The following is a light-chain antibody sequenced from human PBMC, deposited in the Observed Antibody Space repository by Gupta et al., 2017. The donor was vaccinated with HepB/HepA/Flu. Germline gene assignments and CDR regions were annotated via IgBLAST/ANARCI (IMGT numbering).Light chain of an antibody. CDR1: QSISRY. CDR3: QHKDNPPRT. V-gene: IGKV1-39*01. CDR2: AAS. J-gene: IGKJ1*01. Sequence: DIQVTQSPSSLSASVGDRVTVTCRASQSISRYLHWYQQEPGKAPKLLIFAASNVQSGVPPRFSGSGSVTDFTLTITWRQPQDSPPYYCQHKDNPPRTFGQGTKVEIK.